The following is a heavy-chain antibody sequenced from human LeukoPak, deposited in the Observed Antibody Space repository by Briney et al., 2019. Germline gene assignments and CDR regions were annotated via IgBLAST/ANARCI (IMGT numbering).Heavy chain of an antibody. D-gene: IGHD5-18*01. J-gene: IGHJ4*02. CDR3: ARDAGATRIQLWSLVELYYFDY. Sequence: GRSLRLSCAASGFTFSSYAMHWVRQAPGKGLEWVAVISYDGSNKYYADSVKGRFTISRDNSKNTLYLQMYSLRAEDTAVYYCARDAGATRIQLWSLVELYYFDYWGQGTLVTVSS. V-gene: IGHV3-30-3*01. CDR2: ISYDGSNK. CDR1: GFTFSSYA.